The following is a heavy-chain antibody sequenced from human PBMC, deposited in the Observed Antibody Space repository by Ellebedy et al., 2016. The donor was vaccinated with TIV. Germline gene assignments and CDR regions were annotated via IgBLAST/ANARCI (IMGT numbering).Heavy chain of an antibody. CDR1: GYTLTELS. CDR3: AILGAGGYYYGMDV. Sequence: AASVKVSCKVSGYTLTELSMHWVRQAPGKGIEWMGGFDPEDGETIYAQKFQGRVTMTEDTSTDTAYMELSSLRSEDTAVYYCAILGAGGYYYGMDVWGQGTTVTVSS. V-gene: IGHV1-24*01. J-gene: IGHJ6*02. D-gene: IGHD3-16*01. CDR2: FDPEDGET.